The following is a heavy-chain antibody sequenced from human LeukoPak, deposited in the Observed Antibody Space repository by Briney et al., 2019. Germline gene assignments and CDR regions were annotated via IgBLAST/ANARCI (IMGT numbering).Heavy chain of an antibody. Sequence: GGSPRLSCAASGFNFITAATTWVRQAPGKGLEWVSLIGSSGGSTYYADSVKGRFTISRDNSNHTLSLQMNSLRVEDTAIYYCVKDIQLSTWGLGTMVTVSS. D-gene: IGHD5-24*01. V-gene: IGHV3-23*01. CDR3: VKDIQLST. J-gene: IGHJ3*01. CDR1: GFNFITAA. CDR2: IGSSGGST.